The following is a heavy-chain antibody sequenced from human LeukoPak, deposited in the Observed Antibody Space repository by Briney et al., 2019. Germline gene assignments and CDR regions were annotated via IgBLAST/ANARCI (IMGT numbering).Heavy chain of an antibody. V-gene: IGHV3-21*01. CDR3: ARATVTYYYHMDV. D-gene: IGHD4-17*01. Sequence: GGSLRLSCAASGFTFSSYSMNWVRQAPGKGLEWVSSISSSSSYIYYADSVKGRFTISRDNAKNSLYLQMNSLRADDTAVYYCARATVTYYYHMDVWGQGTTVTVSS. CDR1: GFTFSSYS. CDR2: ISSSSSYI. J-gene: IGHJ6*02.